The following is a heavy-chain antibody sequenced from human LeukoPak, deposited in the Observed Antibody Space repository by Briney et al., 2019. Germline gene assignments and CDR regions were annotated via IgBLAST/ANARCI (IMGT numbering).Heavy chain of an antibody. CDR3: ARDRAPLFGGSGGSSNAFDI. D-gene: IGHD2-15*01. CDR2: ISYDGSNK. Sequence: PGRSLGLSCAASGFTFSSYAMHWVRQAPGKGLEWVAVISYDGSNKYYADPVKGRFTISRDNSKNTLYLQMNSLRAEDTAVYYCARDRAPLFGGSGGSSNAFDIWGQGTMVTVSS. CDR1: GFTFSSYA. V-gene: IGHV3-30-3*01. J-gene: IGHJ3*02.